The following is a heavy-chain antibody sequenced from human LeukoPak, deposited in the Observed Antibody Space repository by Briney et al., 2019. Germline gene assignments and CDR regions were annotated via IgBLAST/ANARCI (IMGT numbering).Heavy chain of an antibody. CDR1: GGSISSSNW. J-gene: IGHJ4*02. CDR2: ISYSGST. CDR3: ARRKTGTMEDY. D-gene: IGHD1-7*01. Sequence: PSETLSLTCAVSGGSISSSNWWSWVRQPPGKGLEWIGTISYSGSTYYNPSLRSRVTISVDTSKNQFSLKLSSVTAADTAVYYCARRKTGTMEDYWGQGTLVTVSS. V-gene: IGHV4-39*01.